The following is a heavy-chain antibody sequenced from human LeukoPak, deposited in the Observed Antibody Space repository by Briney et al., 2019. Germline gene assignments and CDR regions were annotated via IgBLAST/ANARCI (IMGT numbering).Heavy chain of an antibody. J-gene: IGHJ6*03. D-gene: IGHD2-2*01. V-gene: IGHV4-61*02. CDR1: GVSISSGSYY. CDR2: MYTSGST. CDR3: ARSSTTDANHYYYYYMDV. Sequence: PSETLSLTCTVSGVSISSGSYYWNWIRQPAGEGLEWIGRMYTSGSTNYNPSLKSRVTISVDTSKNQFSLKLSSVTAADTAVYYCARSSTTDANHYYYYYMDVWGRGTTVTVSS.